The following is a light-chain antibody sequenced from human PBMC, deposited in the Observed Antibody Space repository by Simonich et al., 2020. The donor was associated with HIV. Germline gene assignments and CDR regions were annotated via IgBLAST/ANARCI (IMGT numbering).Light chain of an antibody. CDR3: ATYGGSRI. CDR1: SSDVGANNY. CDR2: EVN. V-gene: IGLV2-8*01. Sequence: QSALTQPPSASGSPGQSVAISCTGTSSDVGANNYVSWYQQHPGKAPKLMIYEVNKRPSGVPDRFSGAKSGNTASLTVSGLQAEDEADYYCATYGGSRIFGTGTKVTVL. J-gene: IGLJ1*01.